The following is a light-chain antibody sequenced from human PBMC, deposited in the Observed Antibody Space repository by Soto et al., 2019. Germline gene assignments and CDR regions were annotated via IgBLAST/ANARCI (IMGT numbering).Light chain of an antibody. CDR1: QSLAGSY. CDR3: QQYGNSPFT. J-gene: IGKJ3*01. V-gene: IGKV3-20*01. Sequence: DIVLTQSPGTLYLSPGERATLSCRASQSLAGSYLAWYQQIPGQAPRIIIYGESSTATGIQDGFSGSGSGIVFTLTISRLEHGDFAVYYCQQYGNSPFTFGPGTKVDIK. CDR2: GES.